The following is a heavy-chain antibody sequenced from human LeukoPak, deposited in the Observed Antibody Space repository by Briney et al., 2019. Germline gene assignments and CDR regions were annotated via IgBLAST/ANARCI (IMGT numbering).Heavy chain of an antibody. Sequence: SVKVSCKASGGTFSSYAISWVRQAPGQGLEWMGGIIPIFGTANYAQKFQGRVTITTDESTSTAYMELSSLRSEDTAVYYCARVDSSSTLGYYYMGVWGKGTTVTVSS. D-gene: IGHD6-13*01. CDR2: IIPIFGTA. V-gene: IGHV1-69*05. CDR1: GGTFSSYA. CDR3: ARVDSSSTLGYYYMGV. J-gene: IGHJ6*03.